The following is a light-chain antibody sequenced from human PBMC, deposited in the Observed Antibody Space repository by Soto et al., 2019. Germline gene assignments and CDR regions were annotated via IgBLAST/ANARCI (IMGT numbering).Light chain of an antibody. CDR1: SSNIGAGYD. J-gene: IGLJ2*01. CDR2: GNS. CDR3: QSYDSSLSGSV. V-gene: IGLV1-40*01. Sequence: QSVLTQPPSVSWAPGQRVTISCTGSSSNIGAGYDVHWYQQLPGTAPKLLIYGNSNRPSGVPDRFSGSKSGTSASLAITGLQAEDEADYYCQSYDSSLSGSVFGGGTKLTVL.